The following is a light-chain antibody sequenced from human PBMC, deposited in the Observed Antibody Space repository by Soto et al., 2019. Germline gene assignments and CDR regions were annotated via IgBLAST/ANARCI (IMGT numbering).Light chain of an antibody. J-gene: IGKJ1*01. CDR3: QQYNNWPRT. Sequence: EIVMTQSPATLSVSTGERATLSCRASQSVSSNLAWYQQKLGQDPRLLIYGASARATGIPARFSGSGSGTEFTLTISSLQSEDFAVYYCQQYNNWPRTFGQGTKVDI. V-gene: IGKV3-15*01. CDR2: GAS. CDR1: QSVSSN.